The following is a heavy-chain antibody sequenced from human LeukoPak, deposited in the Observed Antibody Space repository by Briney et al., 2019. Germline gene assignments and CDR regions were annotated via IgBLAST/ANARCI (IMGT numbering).Heavy chain of an antibody. CDR2: IYYSGST. J-gene: IGHJ4*02. D-gene: IGHD2-2*01. CDR1: GGSISSGDYY. V-gene: IGHV4-61*08. CDR3: ARGDCSSTSCYDY. Sequence: SQTLSLTCTVSGGSISSGDYYWSWIRQPPGKGLQWIGYIYYSGSTNYNPSLKSRVTISVDTSKNQFSLKLSSVTAADTAVYYCARGDCSSTSCYDYWGQGTLVTVSS.